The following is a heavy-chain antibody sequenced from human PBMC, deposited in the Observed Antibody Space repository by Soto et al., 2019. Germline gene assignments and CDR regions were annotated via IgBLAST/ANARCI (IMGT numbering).Heavy chain of an antibody. D-gene: IGHD6-19*01. Sequence: APVKLSCKASGYAFSGLYMHWRRHAPGQGLEWMGWISPNSGGTKSPEEFQGRVTMTRDTSISSAYFELSTLTSHDTAVYYCASAAVTGTAGLDFWGRGSQVTVSS. CDR1: GYAFSGLY. V-gene: IGHV1-2*02. CDR2: ISPNSGGT. J-gene: IGHJ4*02. CDR3: ASAAVTGTAGLDF.